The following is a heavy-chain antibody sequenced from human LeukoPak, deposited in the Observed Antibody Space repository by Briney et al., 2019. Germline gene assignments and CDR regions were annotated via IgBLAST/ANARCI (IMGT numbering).Heavy chain of an antibody. CDR2: MNPNSGNT. J-gene: IGHJ4*02. CDR1: GYTFTSYD. Sequence: ASVKVSCKASGYTFTSYDINWVRQATGQGLEWMGWMNPNSGNTGYAQKFQGRVTMTRNTSISTACMELSSLRSEDTAVYYCARADSSGWYADYWGQGTLVTVSS. CDR3: ARADSSGWYADY. D-gene: IGHD6-19*01. V-gene: IGHV1-8*01.